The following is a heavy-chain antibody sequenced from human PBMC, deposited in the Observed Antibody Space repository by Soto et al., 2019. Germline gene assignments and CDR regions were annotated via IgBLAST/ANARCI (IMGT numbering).Heavy chain of an antibody. V-gene: IGHV3-49*04. CDR2: VRGKAYGGTT. CDR1: GFTFGDYI. Sequence: EVQLVESGGGLVQPGRSLRLSCSASGFTFGDYIMSWVRQAPGKGLEWVGFVRGKAYGGTTEYAASVKGRFTVSRDDSKSIAYLQLNNLKTEDTAVYYCTSLINYYDNRGPYHFDTWGQGTLVTVSS. J-gene: IGHJ4*02. CDR3: TSLINYYDNRGPYHFDT. D-gene: IGHD3-22*01.